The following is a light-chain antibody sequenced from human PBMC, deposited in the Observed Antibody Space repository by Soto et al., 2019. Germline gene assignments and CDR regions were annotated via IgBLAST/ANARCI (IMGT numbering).Light chain of an antibody. CDR3: LQHNSFPYT. V-gene: IGKV1-17*03. Sequence: DIQMTQSPSAMSASVGDRVNITCRASQDISNFLAWFQQKPGKVPERLIFGTSSLQSGVPSRFSGSGSGTEFTLTISSLQHEDFATYYCLQHNSFPYTFGQGTRLEIK. CDR2: GTS. CDR1: QDISNF. J-gene: IGKJ2*01.